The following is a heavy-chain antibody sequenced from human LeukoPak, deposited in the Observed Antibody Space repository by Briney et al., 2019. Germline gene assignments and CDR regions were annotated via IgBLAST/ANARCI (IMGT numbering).Heavy chain of an antibody. J-gene: IGHJ6*03. D-gene: IGHD1-26*01. CDR1: GFTFSSYG. CDR3: AKDSWSGSYPYYYYMDV. CDR2: IRYDGSNK. V-gene: IGHV3-30*02. Sequence: PGGSLRLSCAASGFTFSSYGMHWVRQAPGKGLEWVAFIRYDGSNKYYADSVKGRFTISRDNSKNTLYLQMNSLRAEDTAVYYCAKDSWSGSYPYYYYMDVWGKGTTVTISS.